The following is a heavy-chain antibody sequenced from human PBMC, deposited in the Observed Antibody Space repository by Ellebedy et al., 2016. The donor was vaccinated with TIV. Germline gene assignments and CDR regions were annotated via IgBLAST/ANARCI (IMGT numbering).Heavy chain of an antibody. J-gene: IGHJ3*02. CDR2: IYHSGST. Sequence: MPGGSLRLSCAASGFTFTTYWMSCVRQPPGKGLEWIGEIYHSGSTNYNPSLKSRVTISVDKSKNQFSLKLSSLTAADTAVYYCAKRQAYGDYEYAFDIWGQGTMVTVSS. V-gene: IGHV4-4*02. D-gene: IGHD4-17*01. CDR3: AKRQAYGDYEYAFDI. CDR1: GFTFTTYW.